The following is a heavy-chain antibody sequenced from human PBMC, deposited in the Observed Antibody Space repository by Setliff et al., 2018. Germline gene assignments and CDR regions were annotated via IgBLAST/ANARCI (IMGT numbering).Heavy chain of an antibody. J-gene: IGHJ6*03. V-gene: IGHV3-23*01. CDR3: AKALSPGQVGGYYYEMGSVYYCYMDV. D-gene: IGHD3-22*01. Sequence: GASVKVSCVASGFTFNYYAMSWVRQAPGKGLEWVSSISGSGDSTYYADSVKGRFTLSRDNSKNTLYLQMNSLRAEDTAVYYCAKALSPGQVGGYYYEMGSVYYCYMDVWGRGTTVTVSS. CDR1: GFTFNYYA. CDR2: ISGSGDST.